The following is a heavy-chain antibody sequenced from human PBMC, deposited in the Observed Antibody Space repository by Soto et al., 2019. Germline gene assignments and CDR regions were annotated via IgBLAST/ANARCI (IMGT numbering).Heavy chain of an antibody. CDR1: GFTFSSYG. J-gene: IGHJ4*02. CDR2: IWYDGSNK. V-gene: IGHV3-33*01. CDR3: ARDGGPHYFDY. Sequence: QVQLVESGGGVVQPGRSLRLSCAASGFTFSSYGMHWVRQAPGKGLEWVAVIWYDGSNKYYADSVKGRFTISRDNSKNTLYLQMNSLRAADTAVYYCARDGGPHYFDYWGQGTLVTVSS.